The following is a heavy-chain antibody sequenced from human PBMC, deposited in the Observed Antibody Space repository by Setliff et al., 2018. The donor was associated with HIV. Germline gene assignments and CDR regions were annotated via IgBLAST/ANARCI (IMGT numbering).Heavy chain of an antibody. CDR1: GYTFADYW. Sequence: GESLKISCQGSGYTFADYWIGWVRQMPGKGLEWMGVIAPSDSDTKYNPSFQGHVSISADRSIGTTYLQWSSLRASDTAMYYCAKAGGDSWGQGTLVTVSS. V-gene: IGHV5-51*01. D-gene: IGHD3-10*01. CDR2: IAPSDSDT. J-gene: IGHJ5*01. CDR3: AKAGGDS.